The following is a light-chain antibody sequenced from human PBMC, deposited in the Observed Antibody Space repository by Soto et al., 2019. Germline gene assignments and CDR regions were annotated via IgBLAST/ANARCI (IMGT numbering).Light chain of an antibody. Sequence: QSALTQPPSASGSPGQSVTISCTGTSSDVGDYKYVSWYQQHPGKVPKLIIFEVNKRPSGVPDRFSGSKSGDTASLTVSGLQAEDEADYYCSSFVGAPVIFGGGTQLTVL. CDR2: EVN. CDR1: SSDVGDYKY. J-gene: IGLJ2*01. CDR3: SSFVGAPVI. V-gene: IGLV2-8*01.